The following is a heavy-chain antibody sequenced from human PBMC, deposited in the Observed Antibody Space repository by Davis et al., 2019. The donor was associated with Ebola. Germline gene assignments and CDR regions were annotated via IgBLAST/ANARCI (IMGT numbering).Heavy chain of an antibody. V-gene: IGHV5-51*01. D-gene: IGHD1-20*01. CDR1: GYSFNDQW. CDR3: ASLRRTITGMDDGFDL. J-gene: IGHJ3*01. CDR2: IYTGDSAT. Sequence: GESLKTSCKGSGYSFNDQWIAWVRQMPGKGLEWMGLIYTGDSATRISPSFRGRVTISADKSTRTAYLQWGSLRASDTAMYYCASLRRTITGMDDGFDLWGQGTMVTVSS.